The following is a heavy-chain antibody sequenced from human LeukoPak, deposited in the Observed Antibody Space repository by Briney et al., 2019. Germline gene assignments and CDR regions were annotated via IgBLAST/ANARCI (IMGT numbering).Heavy chain of an antibody. D-gene: IGHD6-6*01. Sequence: PGESLRLSCAASGFTFSSYAMTWVRQAPGKGLEWVSAISGSGGSTYYADSVKGRFTISRDNSNNTLYLQMNSLRAEDTALYFCAKHTSSKAFDIWGQGTMVTVSS. CDR1: GFTFSSYA. CDR2: ISGSGGST. V-gene: IGHV3-23*01. J-gene: IGHJ3*02. CDR3: AKHTSSKAFDI.